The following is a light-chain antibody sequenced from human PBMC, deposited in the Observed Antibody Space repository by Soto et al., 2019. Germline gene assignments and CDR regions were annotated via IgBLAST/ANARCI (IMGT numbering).Light chain of an antibody. V-gene: IGLV1-44*01. Sequence: QSALTQPPSASGTPGQRVTISCSGSSSNIGSNTVNWYQQLPGTAPKLLIYSNNQRPSGVPDRFSGSKSGTSASLAISGLQSEDEADYYYAAWDDSLNGPNVVFGGGTKLTVL. J-gene: IGLJ2*01. CDR3: AAWDDSLNGPNVV. CDR1: SSNIGSNT. CDR2: SNN.